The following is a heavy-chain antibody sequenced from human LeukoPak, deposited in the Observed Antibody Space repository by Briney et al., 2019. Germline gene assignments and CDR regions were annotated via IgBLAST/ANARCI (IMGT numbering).Heavy chain of an antibody. CDR3: AREYYDSGSYSGNFDY. D-gene: IGHD3-10*01. V-gene: IGHV3-33*01. CDR2: IWDDGNNK. Sequence: GGSLRLSCAASGFTFSSYGMHWVRQAPGMGLEWVAVIWDDGNNKYYADSVRGRFTISRDNSKNTLYLQMNSLRAEDTAVYYCAREYYDSGSYSGNFDYWGQGTLVTVSS. CDR1: GFTFSSYG. J-gene: IGHJ4*02.